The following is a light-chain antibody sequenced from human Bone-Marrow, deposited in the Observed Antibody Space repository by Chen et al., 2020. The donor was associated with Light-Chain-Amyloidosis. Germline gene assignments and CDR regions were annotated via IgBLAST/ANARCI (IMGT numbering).Light chain of an antibody. CDR2: KDR. CDR1: PFPMQQ. J-gene: IGLJ2*01. V-gene: IGLV3-25*02. Sequence: SLDLTQPPAASVSPGQTARINCSGEPFPMQQTYWYQRKPGQDHQLVIYKDRQRPSGIPERFSGSSSGTIGTLTISGVQAEEEADYYCQSEDSSDTYVIFGGGTKLTVL. CDR3: QSEDSSDTYVI.